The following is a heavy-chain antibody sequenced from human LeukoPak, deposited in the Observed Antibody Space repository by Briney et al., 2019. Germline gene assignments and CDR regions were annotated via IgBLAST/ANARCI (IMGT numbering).Heavy chain of an antibody. CDR1: GFTFSSYS. V-gene: IGHV3-30-3*01. J-gene: IGHJ4*02. CDR2: ISKDGTNQ. D-gene: IGHD4-17*01. CDR3: ARDLKVYGDYGLENFDY. Sequence: QTGGSLRLSCAASGFTFSSYSMHWVRQTPGKGLEWVAVISKDGTNQHYADSVKGRFTISRDKSKHTLYLQMNSLRAEDTAVYYCARDLKVYGDYGLENFDYWGQGTLVTVSS.